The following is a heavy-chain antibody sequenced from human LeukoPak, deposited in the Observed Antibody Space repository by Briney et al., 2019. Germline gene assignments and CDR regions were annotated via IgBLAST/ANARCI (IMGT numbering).Heavy chain of an antibody. V-gene: IGHV3-30*02. D-gene: IGHD6-13*01. CDR1: GFTFSSYG. Sequence: PGGSLRLSCAASGFTFSSYGMHWVRQAPGKGLEWVAFIRYDGSNKYYADSVKGRFTISRDNSKNTLYLQMNSLRAEDTAVYYCAKDRQQRGWWFDPWGQGTLVTVSS. CDR2: IRYDGSNK. CDR3: AKDRQQRGWWFDP. J-gene: IGHJ5*02.